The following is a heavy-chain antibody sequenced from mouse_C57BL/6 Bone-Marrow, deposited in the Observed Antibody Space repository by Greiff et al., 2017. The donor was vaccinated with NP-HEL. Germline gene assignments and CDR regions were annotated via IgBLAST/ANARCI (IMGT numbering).Heavy chain of an antibody. D-gene: IGHD2-2*01. Sequence: VQLQQPGAELVKPGASVKLSCKASGYTFTSYWMHWVKQRPGRGLEWIGRIDPNSGGTTYNEKFKSKATLTVDKPSSTAYMQLSSLTSEDSAVYDCAREGLWLRRTGWDYWGQGTTLTVSA. J-gene: IGHJ2*01. CDR1: GYTFTSYW. V-gene: IGHV1-72*01. CDR3: AREGLWLRRTGWDY. CDR2: IDPNSGGT.